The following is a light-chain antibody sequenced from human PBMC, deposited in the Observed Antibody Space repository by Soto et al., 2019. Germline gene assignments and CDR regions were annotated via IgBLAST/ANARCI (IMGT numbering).Light chain of an antibody. CDR3: QQYGGWPPT. Sequence: MQITQPQPSLSGSVGDKLPITSRASPDVRNDLGWYQQKPGKAPRRLIYGGSSRATGIPARFSGSGSGTEFTFTIGSLQSEDFATYYCQQYGGWPPTFGGGTKVDIK. J-gene: IGKJ4*01. CDR1: PDVRND. CDR2: GGS. V-gene: IGKV1-17*01.